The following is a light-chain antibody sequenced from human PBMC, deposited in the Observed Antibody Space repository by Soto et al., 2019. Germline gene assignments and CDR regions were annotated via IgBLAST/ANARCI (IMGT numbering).Light chain of an antibody. CDR2: AAS. CDR3: QQSYSTTWT. Sequence: IHMTQAPSSLSASLGDIATITFRASQSISNYLNWYQQKPGQAPKLLIYAASSLQGGVPSRFSGSGSGTDFTLTISSLQHEDLATYYCQQSYSTTWTFGQGTKVDIK. J-gene: IGKJ1*01. V-gene: IGKV1-39*01. CDR1: QSISNY.